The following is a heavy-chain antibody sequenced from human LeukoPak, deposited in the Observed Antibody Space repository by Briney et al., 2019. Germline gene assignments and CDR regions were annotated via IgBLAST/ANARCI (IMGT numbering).Heavy chain of an antibody. D-gene: IGHD3-3*01. CDR3: AKDSYDFWSGYSLFDY. CDR1: GFTFDDYT. Sequence: GGSLRLSCAASGFTFDDYTMHWVRQAPGKGLEWVSLISWDGGSTYYADSVKGRFTISRDNSKNSLYLQMNSLRTEDTALYYCAKDSYDFWSGYSLFDYWGQGTLVTVSS. J-gene: IGHJ4*02. V-gene: IGHV3-43*01. CDR2: ISWDGGST.